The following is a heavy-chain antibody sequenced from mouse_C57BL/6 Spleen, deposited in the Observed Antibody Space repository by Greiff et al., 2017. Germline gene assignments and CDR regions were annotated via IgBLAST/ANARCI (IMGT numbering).Heavy chain of an antibody. Sequence: QVQLQQPGAELVKPGASVKLSCKASGYTFTSYWMQWVKQRPGQGLEWIGEIDPSDSYTNYNQKFKGKATLTVDTSSSTAYMQLRSLTSEDSAVDYCAGAVVATGYFDYWGQGTTLTVSS. CDR1: GYTFTSYW. D-gene: IGHD1-1*01. CDR3: AGAVVATGYFDY. V-gene: IGHV1-50*01. J-gene: IGHJ2*01. CDR2: IDPSDSYT.